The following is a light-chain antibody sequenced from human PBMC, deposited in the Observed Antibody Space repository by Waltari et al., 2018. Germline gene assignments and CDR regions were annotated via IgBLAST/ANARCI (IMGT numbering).Light chain of an antibody. Sequence: QTVVTQALSLSVSPGGTVTLTATLSSGPLPAPSYATWYQHPPGQSPRTLLYKGNSRSSGVPDRFAASILGNKAALTIAGAQADDECDYYCSLYMGSGIWVFGGGTKLTVL. CDR1: SGPLPAPSY. CDR3: SLYMGSGIWV. CDR2: KGN. J-gene: IGLJ3*02. V-gene: IGLV8-61*01.